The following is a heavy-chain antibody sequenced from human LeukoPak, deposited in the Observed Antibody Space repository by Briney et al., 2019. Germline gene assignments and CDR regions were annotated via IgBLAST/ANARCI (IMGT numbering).Heavy chain of an antibody. CDR3: TTEFGHYGMDV. J-gene: IGHJ6*02. CDR1: GFTFSNAW. Sequence: KPGGSLRLSCAASGFTFSNAWMSWVRQAPGKGLEWVGRIKSKTDGGTTDYAAPVKGRFTISRDDSKNTLYPQMNSLKTEDTAVYYCTTEFGHYGMDVWGQGTTVTVSS. V-gene: IGHV3-15*01. D-gene: IGHD3-16*01. CDR2: IKSKTDGGTT.